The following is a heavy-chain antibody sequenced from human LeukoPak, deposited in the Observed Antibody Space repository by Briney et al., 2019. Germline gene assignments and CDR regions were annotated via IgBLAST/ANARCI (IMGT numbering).Heavy chain of an antibody. CDR2: IKQDGSEK. V-gene: IGHV3-7*01. Sequence: PGGSLRLSCAASGFMFSSYWMSWVRQAPGKGLEWVANIKQDGSEKYYVDSVKGRFTIARDNSKNTLFLQMNSLRGEDTAVYYCAKEGRRYFDYWGQGNLVTVST. CDR1: GFMFSSYW. CDR3: AKEGRRYFDY. J-gene: IGHJ4*02.